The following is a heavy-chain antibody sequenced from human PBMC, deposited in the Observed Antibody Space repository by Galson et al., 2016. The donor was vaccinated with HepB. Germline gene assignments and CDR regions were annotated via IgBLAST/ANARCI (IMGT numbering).Heavy chain of an antibody. D-gene: IGHD6-25*01. J-gene: IGHJ4*02. V-gene: IGHV1-8*01. CDR3: GRALSSALLYYVDL. Sequence: SVKVSCKASGYALTTNDINWVRQATGQGLEWMGWMNPRNGDTAYARKFQGRVTMTGDASIDTAYMELSSLRSDETAFYYCGRALSSALLYYVDLWGQGTLFA. CDR2: MNPRNGDT. CDR1: GYALTTND.